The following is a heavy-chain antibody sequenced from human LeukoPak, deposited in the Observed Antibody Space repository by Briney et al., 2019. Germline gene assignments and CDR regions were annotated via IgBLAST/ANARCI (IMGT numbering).Heavy chain of an antibody. Sequence: GGSLRLSCAASGFTFSSYDTHWVRQATGKGLEWVSAIGTAGDTYYPGSVKGRFTISRENAKNSLYLQMNSLRAGDTAVYYCARFRIAAAGYGMDVWGQGTTVTVSS. CDR2: IGTAGDT. CDR3: ARFRIAAAGYGMDV. CDR1: GFTFSSYD. V-gene: IGHV3-13*01. D-gene: IGHD6-13*01. J-gene: IGHJ6*02.